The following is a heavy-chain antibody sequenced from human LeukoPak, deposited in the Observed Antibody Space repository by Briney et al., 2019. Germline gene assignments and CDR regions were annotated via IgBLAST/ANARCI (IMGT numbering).Heavy chain of an antibody. CDR2: ISWDGGST. D-gene: IGHD2-2*01. V-gene: IGHV3-43*01. Sequence: GGSLRLSCAASGFTFDDYTMHWVRQAPGKGLEWVSLISWDGGSTYYADSVKGRFTISRDNAKNSLYLQMNSLRAEDTAVYYCARDSAGGAIVVVPAAMRGVDWFDPWGQGTLVTVSS. CDR1: GFTFDDYT. J-gene: IGHJ5*02. CDR3: ARDSAGGAIVVVPAAMRGVDWFDP.